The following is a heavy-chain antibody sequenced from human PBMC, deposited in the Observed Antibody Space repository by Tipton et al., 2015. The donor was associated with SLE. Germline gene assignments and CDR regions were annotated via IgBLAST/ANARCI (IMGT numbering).Heavy chain of an antibody. D-gene: IGHD3-9*01. Sequence: TLSLTCTVSGGSISTTIYSWGWIRQSPGKGLEWIGIISYSGNTNYNPSLKSRVTISVDTSKNQFSLRLTSVTAADAAVYYCAREGLHYDILTGLLGRGYYFDHWGQGTLVTVSS. V-gene: IGHV4-39*07. J-gene: IGHJ4*02. CDR3: AREGLHYDILTGLLGRGYYFDH. CDR2: ISYSGNT. CDR1: GGSISTTIYS.